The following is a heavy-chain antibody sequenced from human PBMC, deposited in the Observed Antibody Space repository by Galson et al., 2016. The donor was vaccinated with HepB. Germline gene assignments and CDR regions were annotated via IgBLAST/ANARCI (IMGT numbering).Heavy chain of an antibody. V-gene: IGHV3-11*06. D-gene: IGHD2-2*01. CDR3: ARDTANIVVVPAPHDY. J-gene: IGHJ4*02. CDR2: ISSSSSYT. CDR1: GFTFSDYY. Sequence: SLRLSCAASGFTFSDYYMSWIRQAPGKGLEWVSYISSSSSYTNYADSVKGRFTISRDNAKNSLYLQMNSLRAEDTAVYYCARDTANIVVVPAPHDYWGQGTLVTVSS.